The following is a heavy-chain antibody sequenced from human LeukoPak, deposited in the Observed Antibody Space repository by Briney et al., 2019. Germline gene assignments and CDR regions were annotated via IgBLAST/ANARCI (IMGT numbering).Heavy chain of an antibody. V-gene: IGHV3-30*01. CDR1: GFTFNSYA. CDR3: ARSPYLGAGYFDL. J-gene: IGHJ2*01. CDR2: ISYDGSKT. Sequence: GRSLRLSCAAAGFTFNSYAMHWVRQAPGKGLERVALISYDGSKTYFADSVKGRFTISRDNSMKTLDLEMNSLSAEDTAIYYCARSPYLGAGYFDLWGRGTLVTVPS. D-gene: IGHD1-26*01.